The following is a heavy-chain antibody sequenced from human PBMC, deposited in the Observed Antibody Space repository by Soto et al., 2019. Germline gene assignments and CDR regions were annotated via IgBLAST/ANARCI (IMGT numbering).Heavy chain of an antibody. CDR1: GGTFSSYT. Sequence: QVQLVQSGAEVKKPGSSVKVSCKYSGGTFSSYTISWVRQAPGQGLEWMGRVIPVLGIANYAQKFQGRVTITADKATSTAYMELSSLRSEDTAVYYCARDYNNDYGDHMGHNWFDPWGQGTLVTVSS. CDR3: ARDYNNDYGDHMGHNWFDP. CDR2: VIPVLGIA. J-gene: IGHJ5*02. D-gene: IGHD4-17*01. V-gene: IGHV1-69*08.